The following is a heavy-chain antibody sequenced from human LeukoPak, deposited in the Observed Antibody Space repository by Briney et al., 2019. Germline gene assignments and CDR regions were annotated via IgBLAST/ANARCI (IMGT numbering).Heavy chain of an antibody. Sequence: PGGSLRLSCAASGFTFSSYSMNWVRQAPGKGLEWVSYISSSGSTIYYADSVKGRFTISRDNAKNSLYLQMNSLRAEDTAVYYCASLTYYYDSSGYYYFDYWGQGTLVTVSS. D-gene: IGHD3-22*01. CDR1: GFTFSSYS. CDR3: ASLTYYYDSSGYYYFDY. CDR2: ISSSGSTI. V-gene: IGHV3-48*04. J-gene: IGHJ4*02.